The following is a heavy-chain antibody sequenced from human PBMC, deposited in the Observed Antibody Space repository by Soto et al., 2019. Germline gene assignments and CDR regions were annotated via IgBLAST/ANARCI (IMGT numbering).Heavy chain of an antibody. Sequence: ASVKVSCKASGYTFTSYGISWVRQAPGQGLEWMGWISAYNGNTNYAQKLQGRVTMTTDTSTSTAYMELRSLRSDDTAVYYCARESWQYDFWSGPSAYYYYMDVWGKGTTVTVSS. CDR3: ARESWQYDFWSGPSAYYYYMDV. CDR2: ISAYNGNT. D-gene: IGHD3-3*01. V-gene: IGHV1-18*01. J-gene: IGHJ6*03. CDR1: GYTFTSYG.